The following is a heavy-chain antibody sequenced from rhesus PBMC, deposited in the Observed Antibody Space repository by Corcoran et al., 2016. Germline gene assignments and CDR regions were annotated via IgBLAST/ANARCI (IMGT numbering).Heavy chain of an antibody. D-gene: IGHD6-25*01. V-gene: IGHV4-173*01. CDR1: GGSISRTS. CDR3: ATIAAAGMGFDD. Sequence: QLQLQESGPGLVKPSETLSLTCAVSGGSISRTSCYWFRPPPGKGLEWLGRISGSGGTTDYNPSLKSRVTMSTDTSKKDCSRKLTSRTAADKAVYYCATIAAAGMGFDDWGQRALVTVSS. J-gene: IGHJ4*01. CDR2: ISGSGGTT.